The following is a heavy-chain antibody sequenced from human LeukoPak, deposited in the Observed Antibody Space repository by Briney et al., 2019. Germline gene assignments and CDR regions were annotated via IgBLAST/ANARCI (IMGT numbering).Heavy chain of an antibody. V-gene: IGHV3-30*02. D-gene: IGHD3-10*01. CDR2: IRYDGSNK. CDR3: AKENYYGSGSTPPSHFDY. J-gene: IGHJ4*02. CDR1: GFTFSSYG. Sequence: PGGSLRLSCAASGFTFSSYGMHWVRQAPGKGLEWVAFIRYDGSNKYYADSVKGRFTISRDNSKNTLYLQVNSLRAEDTAVYYCAKENYYGSGSTPPSHFDYWGQGTLVTVSS.